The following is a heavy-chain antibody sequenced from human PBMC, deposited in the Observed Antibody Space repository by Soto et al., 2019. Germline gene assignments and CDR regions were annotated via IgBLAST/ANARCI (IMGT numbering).Heavy chain of an antibody. J-gene: IGHJ4*02. D-gene: IGHD1-7*01. CDR2: IYYSGST. V-gene: IGHV4-61*01. CDR1: GGSVSSGSYY. CDR3: ASAPNWNYGGGVFDS. Sequence: QVQLQESGPGLVKPSETLSLTCTVSGGSVSSGSYYWSWIRQPPGKGLEWIGYIYYSGSTNYNPSRESRLTISVDTSNNQFCLKLSSVTAADTAVYYWASAPNWNYGGGVFDSWGQGTLVTVSS.